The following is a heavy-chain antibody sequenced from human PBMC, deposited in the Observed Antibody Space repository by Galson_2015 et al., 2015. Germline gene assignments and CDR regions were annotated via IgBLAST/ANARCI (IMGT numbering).Heavy chain of an antibody. CDR1: GFTFSGYY. D-gene: IGHD2-15*01. J-gene: IGHJ4*02. CDR3: ARRFCSGGSCYWTFDY. Sequence: SLRLSCAASGFTFSGYYMSWIRQAPGEGLEWVSYISTSGSTIYYADSVKGRFTISRDNAKNSLYLQMNSLRAEDTAVYYCARRFCSGGSCYWTFDYWGRGTLVTVSS. V-gene: IGHV3-11*01. CDR2: ISTSGSTI.